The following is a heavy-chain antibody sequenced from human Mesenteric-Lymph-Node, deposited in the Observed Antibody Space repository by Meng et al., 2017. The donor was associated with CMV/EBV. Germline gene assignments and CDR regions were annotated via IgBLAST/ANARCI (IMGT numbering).Heavy chain of an antibody. CDR3: ARSPLYSIGWYSTYRSDP. V-gene: IGHV4-34*01. CDR1: GGSFSTYY. Sequence: GSLRLSCAVYGGSFSTYYWSWIRQPPGKGLEWMGEINHSGSTNYNPSLKSRVTMSVDTSKNQFSLKLNSVTAADTAVYYCARSPLYSIGWYSTYRSDPWGQGTLVTVSS. J-gene: IGHJ5*02. D-gene: IGHD6-19*01. CDR2: INHSGST.